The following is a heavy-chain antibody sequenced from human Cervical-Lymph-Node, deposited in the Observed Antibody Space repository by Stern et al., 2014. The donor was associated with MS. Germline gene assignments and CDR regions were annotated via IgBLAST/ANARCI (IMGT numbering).Heavy chain of an antibody. V-gene: IGHV3-23*04. CDR2: ISGSGGST. CDR3: AKSTVTSLRDY. CDR1: GFTFSSYA. J-gene: IGHJ4*02. Sequence: VQLVESGGGLVQPGGSLRLSCAASGFTFSSYAMSWVRQAPGQGLEWVSAISGSGGSTYYAESVKGRVNISRDNSKKTASLHMNSLRAEDTAVYYCAKSTVTSLRDYWGQGTLVTVAS. D-gene: IGHD4-17*01.